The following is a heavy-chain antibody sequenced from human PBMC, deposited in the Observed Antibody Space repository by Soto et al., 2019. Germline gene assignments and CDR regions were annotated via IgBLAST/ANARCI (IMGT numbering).Heavy chain of an antibody. V-gene: IGHV3-72*01. D-gene: IGHD3-16*01. J-gene: IGHJ4*02. CDR3: SRGDTKKTDYASYFDS. Sequence: EVQLVESGGGLVQPGGSLRLSCAVSGFTFSDHSMDWVRQAPGKGLEWVGRSRNKANSYTTEYSASGKGRFIISRDDSKNSLYLQMHSLQTKDTAVSYCSRGDTKKTDYASYFDSGGQGTLVTVSS. CDR1: GFTFSDHS. CDR2: SRNKANSYTT.